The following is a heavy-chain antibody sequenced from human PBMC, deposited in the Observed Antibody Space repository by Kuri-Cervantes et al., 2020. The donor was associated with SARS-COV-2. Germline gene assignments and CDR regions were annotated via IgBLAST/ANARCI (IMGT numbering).Heavy chain of an antibody. J-gene: IGHJ6*02. CDR3: ARDGVTTVNHYYYYGMDV. D-gene: IGHD4-11*01. CDR1: GFSIFSYS. V-gene: IGHV3-21*01. Sequence: GESLKISCEASGFSIFSYSMNWVRQSPGKGLEWVASISRTSKYINYAESVKGRFTISRDNSKNTLYLQMNGLRAEDTAVYYCARDGVTTVNHYYYYGMDVWGQGTTVTVSS. CDR2: ISRTSKYI.